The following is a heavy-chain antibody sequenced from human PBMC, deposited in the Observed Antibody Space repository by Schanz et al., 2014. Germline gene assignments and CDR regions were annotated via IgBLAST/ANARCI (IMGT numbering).Heavy chain of an antibody. J-gene: IGHJ6*01. CDR1: GYTFSDYG. Sequence: QVQLVQSGDEVKTPGASVQVSCKTSGYTFSDYGITWARQSPGQGLEWVGWISPYTGNTHYFDKMEGRVNMTTETSTSTAYRELRSMRSDETDMYYGERGGGPEDVPDSRSSGLIHDV. CDR3: ERGGGPEDVPDSRSSGLIHDV. D-gene: IGHD6-6*01. CDR2: ISPYTGNT. V-gene: IGHV1-18*01.